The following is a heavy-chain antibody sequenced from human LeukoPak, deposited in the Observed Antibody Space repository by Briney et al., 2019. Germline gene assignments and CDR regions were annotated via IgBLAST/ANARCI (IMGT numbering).Heavy chain of an antibody. CDR2: ISGSGGST. J-gene: IGHJ3*02. V-gene: IGHV3-23*01. D-gene: IGHD3-9*01. CDR1: GFTFSSYA. Sequence: GGSLRLSCAASGFTFSSYAMSWVRQAPGKGLEWVSAISGSGGSTYYADSVKGRFTISRDNSKNTLYLQMNSLRAEDTAVYYCAKDLRYFDWLLILDAFDIWGQGAMVTVSS. CDR3: AKDLRYFDWLLILDAFDI.